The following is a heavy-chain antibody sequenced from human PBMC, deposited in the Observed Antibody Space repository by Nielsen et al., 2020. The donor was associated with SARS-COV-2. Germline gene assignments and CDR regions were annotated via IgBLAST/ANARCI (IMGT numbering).Heavy chain of an antibody. CDR1: GGTFSSYA. CDR3: ARDLGYYYDSSGYSDY. D-gene: IGHD3-22*01. CDR2: IIPIFGTA. V-gene: IGHV1-69*13. J-gene: IGHJ4*02. Sequence: SVKVSCKASGGTFSSYAISWVRQAPGQGLEWMGGIIPIFGTANYAQKFQGRVTITADESTSTAYMELRSLRSDDTAVYYCARDLGYYYDSSGYSDYWGQGTLVTVSS.